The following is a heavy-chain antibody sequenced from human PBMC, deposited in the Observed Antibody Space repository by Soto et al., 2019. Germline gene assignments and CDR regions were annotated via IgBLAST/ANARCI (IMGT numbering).Heavy chain of an antibody. J-gene: IGHJ4*02. CDR3: ARHPPDFWSGYPIDY. CDR1: GYTFTSYG. D-gene: IGHD3-3*01. Sequence: ASVKVSCKASGYTFTSYGISWVRQAPGQGLEWMGWISAYNGNTNYAQKLQGRVTMTTDTSTSTAYMELRSLRSDDTAVYYCARHPPDFWSGYPIDYWGQGXLVTVYS. V-gene: IGHV1-18*01. CDR2: ISAYNGNT.